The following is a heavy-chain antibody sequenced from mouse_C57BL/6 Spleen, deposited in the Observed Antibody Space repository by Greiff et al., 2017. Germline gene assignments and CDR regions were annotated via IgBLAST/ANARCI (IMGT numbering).Heavy chain of an antibody. CDR2: ISSDGSN. J-gene: IGHJ1*03. V-gene: IGHV3-6*01. Sequence: EVKLVESGPGLVKPSQSLSLTCSVTGYSITSGYYWNWIRQFPGNKLEWMGYISSDGSNNYNPSLKNRISITRDTSKNQFFLKLNSVTTEDTATYYCARDYGSSYGWYFDVWGTGTTVTVSS. CDR1: GYSITSGYY. D-gene: IGHD1-1*01. CDR3: ARDYGSSYGWYFDV.